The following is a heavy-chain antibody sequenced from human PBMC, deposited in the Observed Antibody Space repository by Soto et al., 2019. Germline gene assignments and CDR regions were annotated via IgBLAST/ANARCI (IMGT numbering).Heavy chain of an antibody. CDR2: INHSGST. CDR3: ARGQGGWSLGGMDV. CDR1: GGSFSGHY. D-gene: IGHD6-19*01. J-gene: IGHJ6*02. V-gene: IGHV4-34*01. Sequence: QVQLQQWGAGLLKPSETLSLTCAVYGGSFSGHYWSWIRQPPGKGLEWIGEINHSGSTHYNPSLKSRVTISVDTSKNQVSLKVNSVTAADTAVYYCARGQGGWSLGGMDVWGQGTTVTVSS.